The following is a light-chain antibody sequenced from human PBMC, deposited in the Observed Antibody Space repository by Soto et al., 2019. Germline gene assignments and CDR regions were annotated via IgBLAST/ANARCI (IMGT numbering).Light chain of an antibody. CDR1: QSNSSY. J-gene: IGKJ5*01. CDR2: AAS. Sequence: DIQMTQSPSSLSASVGDRVTITYRASQSNSSYLNWYQQKPGKAPKHLNYAASRLQSGIPSRLSGSGFGTVFTLTISSLQPEDSATYYCQQSYSTAITFGQGTRLEIK. V-gene: IGKV1-39*01. CDR3: QQSYSTAIT.